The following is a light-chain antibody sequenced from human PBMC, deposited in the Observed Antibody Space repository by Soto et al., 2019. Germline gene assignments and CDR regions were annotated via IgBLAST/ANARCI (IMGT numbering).Light chain of an antibody. CDR2: GAS. V-gene: IGKV3-15*01. Sequence: EIVMTQPPATLSLSPGERVTLSCRASQSVSSKLAWYQQKPGQAPRLLICGASIRATYIPARFSGSGSGTEFTLNISRLQSEDFAIFYCQQYSNWPYTFGQGTKLEIK. CDR3: QQYSNWPYT. CDR1: QSVSSK. J-gene: IGKJ2*01.